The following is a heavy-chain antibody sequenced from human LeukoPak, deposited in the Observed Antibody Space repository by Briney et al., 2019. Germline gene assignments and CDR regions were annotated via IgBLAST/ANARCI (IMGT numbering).Heavy chain of an antibody. Sequence: PSETLSLTCAAYGGSFSGYYWSWIRQPPGKGLEWIGEINHSGSSNYNPSLESRVTISVDTYENQFSLKLISVTAADNEVYYYGKEDPREGYYDSSGLSHWGRGPLVSVSS. J-gene: IGHJ4*02. D-gene: IGHD3-22*01. CDR2: INHSGSS. CDR1: GGSFSGYY. CDR3: GKEDPREGYYDSSGLSH. V-gene: IGHV4-34*01.